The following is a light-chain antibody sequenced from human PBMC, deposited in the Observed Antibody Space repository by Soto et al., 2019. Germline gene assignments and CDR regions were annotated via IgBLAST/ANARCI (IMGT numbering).Light chain of an antibody. CDR3: QQYSYYRT. J-gene: IGKJ1*01. CDR1: QSVSSY. CDR2: DAS. V-gene: IGKV3-11*01. Sequence: PGERATLSCRAIQSVSSYLAWYQQKPGQAPRLLIYDASNRATGIPARFSGSGSGTDFTLTISSLQPDDSATYYCQQYSYYRTFGQGTKVDIK.